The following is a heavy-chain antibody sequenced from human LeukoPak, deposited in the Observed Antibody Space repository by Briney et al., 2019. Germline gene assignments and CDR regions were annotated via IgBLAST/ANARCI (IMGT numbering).Heavy chain of an antibody. J-gene: IGHJ6*02. D-gene: IGHD2-2*01. CDR1: GFTFSDYY. CDR3: ARLGYCSSTSCYNEYGMDV. V-gene: IGHV3-11*01. CDR2: ISSSGSTI. Sequence: GGSLRLSCAASGFTFSDYYMSWIRQAPGKGLEWVSYISSSGSTIYYADSVKGRFTISRDNSKNTLYLQMNSLRAEDTAVYYCARLGYCSSTSCYNEYGMDVWGQGTTVTVSS.